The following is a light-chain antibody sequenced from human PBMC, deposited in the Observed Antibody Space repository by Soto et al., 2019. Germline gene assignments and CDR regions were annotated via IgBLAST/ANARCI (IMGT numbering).Light chain of an antibody. CDR2: KAS. V-gene: IGKV1-5*03. J-gene: IGKJ1*01. CDR3: HQYNNFPRT. Sequence: DIQMTQSPSTLSGSVGDRVTITCRASQTISSWLAWYQQKPGKAPKLLIYKASTLKSGVPSRFSGSGSGTEFTLTVSSMQPDAFPPYYCHQYNNFPRTFGQGTKVDI. CDR1: QTISSW.